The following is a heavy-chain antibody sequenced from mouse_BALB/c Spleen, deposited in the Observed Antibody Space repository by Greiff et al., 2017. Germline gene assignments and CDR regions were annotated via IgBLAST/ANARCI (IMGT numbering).Heavy chain of an antibody. CDR3: ARWYFDV. Sequence: EVKLQESGPGLVKPSQSLSLTCTVTGYSITSDYAWNWIRQFPGNKLEWMGYISYSGSTSYNPSLKSRISITRDTSKNQFFLQLNSVTTEDTATYYCARWYFDVWGAGTTVTVSS. V-gene: IGHV3-2*02. CDR1: GYSITSDYA. J-gene: IGHJ1*01. CDR2: ISYSGST.